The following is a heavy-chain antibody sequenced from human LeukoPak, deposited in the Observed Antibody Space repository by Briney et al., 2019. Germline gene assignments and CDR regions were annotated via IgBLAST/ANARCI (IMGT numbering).Heavy chain of an antibody. CDR3: ARDQGYCSSTSCYPFDL. V-gene: IGHV4-4*09. CDR2: IYTSGST. J-gene: IGHJ2*01. D-gene: IGHD2-2*01. Sequence: PSETLSLTCTVSGGSISSYYWSWIRQPPGKGLEWIGYIYTSGSTNYNPSLKSRVTISVDTSKNQFSLKLSSVTAADTAVYYCARDQGYCSSTSCYPFDLWGRGTLVTVSS. CDR1: GGSISSYY.